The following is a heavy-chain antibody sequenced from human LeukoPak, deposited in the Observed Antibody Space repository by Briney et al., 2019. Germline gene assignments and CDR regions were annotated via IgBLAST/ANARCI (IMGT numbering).Heavy chain of an antibody. Sequence: PGGSLRLSCAASGFTFSDYYMSWIRQAPGKGLEWVSVIYSGGSTYYADSVKGRFTISRDNSKNTLYLQMNSLRAEDTAVYYCARDLLAPFDYWGQGTLVTVSS. CDR2: IYSGGST. CDR1: GFTFSDYY. J-gene: IGHJ4*02. V-gene: IGHV3-66*01. CDR3: ARDLLAPFDY.